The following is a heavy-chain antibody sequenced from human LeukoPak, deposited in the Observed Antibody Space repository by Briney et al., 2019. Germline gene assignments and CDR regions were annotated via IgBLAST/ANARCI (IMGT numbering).Heavy chain of an antibody. CDR3: AIFHDYGAYYFDS. V-gene: IGHV1-2*02. Sequence: ASVKASCKASGYTFTGYYMHWVRQAPGQGLEWMGWINPNSGGTNYAQKFQGRVTMTRDTSISTAYMELSRLRSDDTAVYYCAIFHDYGAYYFDSWGQGILVTVSS. CDR1: GYTFTGYY. J-gene: IGHJ4*02. D-gene: IGHD4-17*01. CDR2: INPNSGGT.